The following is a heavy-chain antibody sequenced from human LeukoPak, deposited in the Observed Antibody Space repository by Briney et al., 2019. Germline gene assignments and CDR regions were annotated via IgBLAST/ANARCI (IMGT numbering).Heavy chain of an antibody. D-gene: IGHD6-19*01. J-gene: IGHJ4*02. CDR1: GFTFSKYW. V-gene: IGHV3-74*01. CDR3: ATKQWLAPPPDS. Sequence: PGGSLRLSCAASGFTFSKYWMLWVRQAPGKGLEGVSRINTDGTVTTYAASVKGRFTVSRDNADNTMFLQMNSVRDEHTAVYYCATKQWLAPPPDSWGQGTPVTVSS. CDR2: INTDGTVT.